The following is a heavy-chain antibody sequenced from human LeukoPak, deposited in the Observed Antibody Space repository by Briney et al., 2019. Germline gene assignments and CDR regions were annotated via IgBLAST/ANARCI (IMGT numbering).Heavy chain of an antibody. CDR1: EFTFSDYG. CDR2: IRFEGSKK. CDR3: AKEVHSYGIL. V-gene: IGHV3-30*02. J-gene: IGHJ4*02. D-gene: IGHD5-18*01. Sequence: PGGSLRLSCAASEFTFSDYGMHWVRQAPGKGLEWVAFIRFEGSKKYYADSVKGRFTIPRDNAKNSLFLQMNSLRAEDTAVYYCAKEVHSYGILWGQGTLVTVSS.